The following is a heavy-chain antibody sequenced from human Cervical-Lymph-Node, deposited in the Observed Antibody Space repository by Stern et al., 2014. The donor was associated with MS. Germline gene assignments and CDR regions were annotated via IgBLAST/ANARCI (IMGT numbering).Heavy chain of an antibody. D-gene: IGHD2-15*01. J-gene: IGHJ5*02. Sequence: VQLVESGAEVKKPGSSVNVSCKASGGTFSSSYAVSWVRQATGQGLEWMGRIIPMIGLANYAQKFQTRFTITADKSSSTVYMKLSSLTSEDTALYYCARGIVTNRPAATLHNLFDPWGQGTLVTVSS. CDR1: GGTFSSSYA. CDR2: IIPMIGLA. V-gene: IGHV1-69*09. CDR3: ARGIVTNRPAATLHNLFDP.